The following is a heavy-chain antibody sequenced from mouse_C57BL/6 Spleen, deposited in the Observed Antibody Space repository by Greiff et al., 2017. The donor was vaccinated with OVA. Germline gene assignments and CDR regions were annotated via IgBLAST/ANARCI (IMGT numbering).Heavy chain of an antibody. D-gene: IGHD2-2*01. CDR2: IFPGGGST. J-gene: IGHJ2*01. V-gene: IGHV1-75*01. CDR3: ARSLVTTGFDY. CDR1: GYTFTGYY. Sequence: QVQLQQPGPELVMPGASVKMSCKASGYTFTGYYINWVKQRPGQGLEWIGGIFPGGGSTNYNEKFKGKATLTVDKSSSTAYMLLSSLTSEDSAVYFCARSLVTTGFDYWGQGTTLTVSS.